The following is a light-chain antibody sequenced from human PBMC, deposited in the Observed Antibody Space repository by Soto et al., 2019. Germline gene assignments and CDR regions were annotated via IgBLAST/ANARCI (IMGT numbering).Light chain of an antibody. V-gene: IGLV2-8*01. CDR2: EVN. CDR3: SSYGGRSNLV. J-gene: IGLJ2*01. Sequence: QSALTQPPSASGSPGQSVTISCTGTCSDVGAYKFVSWYQLHPGKAPKLMIYEVNVRPSGVPDRFSGSKSGNTASLTVSGLQVEDEADYYCSSYGGRSNLVFGGGTKLTVL. CDR1: CSDVGAYKF.